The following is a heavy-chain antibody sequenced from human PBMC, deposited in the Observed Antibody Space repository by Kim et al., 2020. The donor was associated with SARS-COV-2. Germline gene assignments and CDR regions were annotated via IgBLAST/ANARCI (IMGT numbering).Heavy chain of an antibody. J-gene: IGHJ4*02. D-gene: IGHD6-19*01. CDR3: ARDSGWAMFDY. CDR2: T. Sequence: TYYNPSLKSRVTISVDTSKNQVSLKLSSVTAADTAVYYCARDSGWAMFDYWGQGTLVTVSS. V-gene: IGHV4-30-2*04.